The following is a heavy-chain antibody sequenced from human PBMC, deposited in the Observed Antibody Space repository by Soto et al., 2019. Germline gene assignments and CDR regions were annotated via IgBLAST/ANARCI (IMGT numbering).Heavy chain of an antibody. CDR1: GFTFSTYA. Sequence: GGALRLSCAASGFTFSTYAMHWVRQAPGKGLERVAVIWYDGSNKYYADSVKGRFTISRDNSKNTLYLQMNSLRAEDTAVYYCAKARYDYGDSTSPYYFAYWGQGTLVTVSS. V-gene: IGHV3-30*02. J-gene: IGHJ4*02. D-gene: IGHD4-17*01. CDR3: AKARYDYGDSTSPYYFAY. CDR2: IWYDGSNK.